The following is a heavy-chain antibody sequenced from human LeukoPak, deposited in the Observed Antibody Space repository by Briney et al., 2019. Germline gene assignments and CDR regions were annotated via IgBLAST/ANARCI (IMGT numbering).Heavy chain of an antibody. CDR1: GFTVSSNY. V-gene: IGHV3-66*01. Sequence: GGSLRLSCAASGFTVSSNYMSWVRQAPGKGLEWVSVIYSGGSTYYADSVKGRFTISRDNSKNTLYLQMNSLRAEDTAVYYCASPKPRPVAAASTDYFDYWGQGTLVTVSS. J-gene: IGHJ4*02. CDR2: IYSGGST. D-gene: IGHD6-13*01. CDR3: ASPKPRPVAAASTDYFDY.